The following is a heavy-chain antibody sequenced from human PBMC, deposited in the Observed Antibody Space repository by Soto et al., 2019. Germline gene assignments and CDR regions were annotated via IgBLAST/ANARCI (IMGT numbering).Heavy chain of an antibody. Sequence: SETLSLTCAGSGGSISSGGYSWSWIRQPPGKGLEWIGYIYHSGSTYYNPSLKSRVTISVDRSKNQVSLKLSSVTAADTAVYYCARGMTTVTTIDYWGQGTLVTVSS. D-gene: IGHD4-17*01. V-gene: IGHV4-30-2*01. CDR1: GGSISSGGYS. CDR2: IYHSGST. J-gene: IGHJ4*02. CDR3: ARGMTTVTTIDY.